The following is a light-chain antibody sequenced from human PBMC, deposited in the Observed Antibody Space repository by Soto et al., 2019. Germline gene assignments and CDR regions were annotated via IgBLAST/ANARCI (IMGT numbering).Light chain of an antibody. CDR3: SSYTSISTYV. Sequence: QSVLTQPASVSGSPGQSITISCTGTSSDVGGYDFVSWYQHHPGKAPRLMIYDVSHRPSGVSDRFSASKSGNTAPLTVSGLLAEDEADYYCSSYTSISTYVFGTGTKLTVL. J-gene: IGLJ1*01. V-gene: IGLV2-14*03. CDR2: DVS. CDR1: SSDVGGYDF.